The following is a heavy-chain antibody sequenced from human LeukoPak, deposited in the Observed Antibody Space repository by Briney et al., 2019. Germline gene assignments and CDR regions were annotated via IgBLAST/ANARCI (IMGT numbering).Heavy chain of an antibody. V-gene: IGHV1-2*02. D-gene: IGHD6-6*01. J-gene: IGHJ4*02. CDR2: INPNSGGT. CDR3: ARESVPAVAARRGLNY. Sequence: WASVKVSCKASGYTFTDYYMHWVRLAPGQGLEWMGWINPNSGGTNYAQKFQGRVTMTRDTSISTVYMEMSRLRSDDTAVYYCARESVPAVAARRGLNYWGQGTLVAVSS. CDR1: GYTFTDYY.